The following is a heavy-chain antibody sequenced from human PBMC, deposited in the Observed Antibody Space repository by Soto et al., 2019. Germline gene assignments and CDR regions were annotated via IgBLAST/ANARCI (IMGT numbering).Heavy chain of an antibody. D-gene: IGHD1-7*01. CDR2: IDPSDSYT. Sequence: PGESLKISCKGSVYSFTSYWISWVRQMPGKGLEWMGRIDPSDSYTNYSPSFQGHVTISADKSISTAYLQWSSLKASDTAMYYCARRPNWNYPPYYYYGMDVWGQGTTVTVSS. CDR1: VYSFTSYW. J-gene: IGHJ6*02. CDR3: ARRPNWNYPPYYYYGMDV. V-gene: IGHV5-10-1*01.